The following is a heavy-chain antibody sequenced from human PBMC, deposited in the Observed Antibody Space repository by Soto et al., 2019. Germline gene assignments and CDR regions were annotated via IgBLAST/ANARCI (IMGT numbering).Heavy chain of an antibody. CDR3: AKDWRRGPYCSSTDCYAQSSVGYFFDY. V-gene: IGHV3-30*18. Sequence: PGGSLRLSCVASGFAFSSSVMHWVRQAPGKGLEWVAVILHDGSIQNYAESVKGRFTISRDNSRDTLFLQMNSLRAEDTAVYFCAKDWRRGPYCSSTDCYAQSSVGYFFDYWGQGNQVTVSS. J-gene: IGHJ4*02. D-gene: IGHD2-2*01. CDR2: ILHDGSIQ. CDR1: GFAFSSSV.